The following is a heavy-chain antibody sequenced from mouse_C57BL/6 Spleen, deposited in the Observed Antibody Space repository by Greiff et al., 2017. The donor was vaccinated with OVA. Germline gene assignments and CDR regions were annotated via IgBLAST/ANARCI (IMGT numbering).Heavy chain of an antibody. J-gene: IGHJ3*01. CDR3: ARGSSGYVWFAY. V-gene: IGHV1-55*01. D-gene: IGHD3-2*02. CDR1: GYTFTSYW. Sequence: QVQLQQPGAELVKPGASVKMSCKASGYTFTSYWITWVKQRPGQGLEWIGDIYPGSGSTNYNEKFKSKATLTVDTSSSTAYMQLSSLTSEDSAVYDSARGSSGYVWFAYWGQGTLVTVSA. CDR2: IYPGSGST.